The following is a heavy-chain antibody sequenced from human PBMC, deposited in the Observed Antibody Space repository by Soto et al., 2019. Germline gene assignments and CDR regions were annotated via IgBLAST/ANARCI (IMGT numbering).Heavy chain of an antibody. V-gene: IGHV3-21*06. CDR2: ISSGGDYI. CDR3: ARVGGSCSTASCFAYFDS. CDR1: GFAFSPYG. Sequence: GGSLRLSCAASGFAFSPYGMNWVRQAPGKGLEWVSSISSGGDYIFYADSVKGRFTISRDNAKNSLYLQMNSLRAEDAAVYYCARVGGSCSTASCFAYFDSWGQGTLVTVS. J-gene: IGHJ4*02. D-gene: IGHD2-2*01.